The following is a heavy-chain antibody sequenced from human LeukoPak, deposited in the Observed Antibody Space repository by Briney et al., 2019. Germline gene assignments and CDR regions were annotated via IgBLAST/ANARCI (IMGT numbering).Heavy chain of an antibody. CDR2: IKSKTDGGTT. V-gene: IGHV3-15*01. Sequence: PGGSLRLSCAASGFSFSNAWLSWVRQAPGKGLEWVGHIKSKTDGGTTDYAAPVKGRFTISRADSTNTLYLQMNSLKTEDTAVYYCTTTPVRDGYSLDYWGQGNLVAVSS. D-gene: IGHD5-24*01. CDR1: GFSFSNAW. J-gene: IGHJ4*02. CDR3: TTTPVRDGYSLDY.